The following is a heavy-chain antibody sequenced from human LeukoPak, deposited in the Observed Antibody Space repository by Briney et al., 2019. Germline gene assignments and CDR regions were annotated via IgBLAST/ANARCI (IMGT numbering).Heavy chain of an antibody. CDR3: ARDPTYYYDSSGPGVDY. V-gene: IGHV1-69*04. Sequence: GASVKVSCKASGGTFSSYAISWVRQAPGQGLEWMGRIIPILGIANYAQKFQGRVTITADKSTSTAYMELSSLRSEDTAVYYYARDPTYYYDSSGPGVDYWGQGTLVTVSS. J-gene: IGHJ4*02. CDR1: GGTFSSYA. D-gene: IGHD3-22*01. CDR2: IIPILGIA.